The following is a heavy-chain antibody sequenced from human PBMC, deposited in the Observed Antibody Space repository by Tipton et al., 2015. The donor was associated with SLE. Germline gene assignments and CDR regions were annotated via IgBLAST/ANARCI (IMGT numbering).Heavy chain of an antibody. J-gene: IGHJ4*02. CDR3: ARVGTRGPYFDS. Sequence: SLRLSCVASGFTFSSYEMNWVRQAPGKGLEWVSYISSRASTIYYADSVKGRFTISRDNAKNSLFLQMNSLRAEDTAVYYCARVGTRGPYFDSCGQGTLVTVSS. V-gene: IGHV3-48*03. D-gene: IGHD2-8*02. CDR1: GFTFSSYE. CDR2: ISSRASTI.